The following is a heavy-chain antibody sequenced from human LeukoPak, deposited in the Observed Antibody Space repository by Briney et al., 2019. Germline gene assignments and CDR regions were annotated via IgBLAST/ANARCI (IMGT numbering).Heavy chain of an antibody. Sequence: SETLSLTCAVYGGSFSGYYWSWIRQPPGKGLEWIGEINHSGSTNYNPSLKSRVTISVDTSKNQFSLKLSSVTAADTAVYYCAGLVVPAAYYYYYYGVDVWGQGTTVTVSS. D-gene: IGHD2-2*01. CDR2: INHSGST. CDR3: AGLVVPAAYYYYYYGVDV. J-gene: IGHJ6*02. CDR1: GGSFSGYY. V-gene: IGHV4-34*01.